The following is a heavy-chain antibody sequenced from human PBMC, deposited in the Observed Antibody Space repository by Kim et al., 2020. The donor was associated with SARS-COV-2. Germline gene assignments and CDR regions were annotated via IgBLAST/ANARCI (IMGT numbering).Heavy chain of an antibody. CDR2: ISYDGINK. D-gene: IGHD3-22*01. CDR3: ARDPDDSSGSDAFDI. Sequence: GGSLRLSCAASGFTFSSYAMHWVRQAPGKGLEWVAVISYDGINKYYADSVKGRFTISRDNSKNTLYLQMNSLRAEDTAVYYCARDPDDSSGSDAFDIWGQGTRVTVSS. J-gene: IGHJ3*02. V-gene: IGHV3-30-3*01. CDR1: GFTFSSYA.